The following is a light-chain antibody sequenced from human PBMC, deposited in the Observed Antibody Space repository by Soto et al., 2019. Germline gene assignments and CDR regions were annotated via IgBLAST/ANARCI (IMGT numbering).Light chain of an antibody. J-gene: IGLJ1*01. CDR3: CSYAGSSTFLFV. CDR1: SSDVGSYNL. Sequence: QAVVTQPASVSGSPGQSITISCTGTSSDVGSYNLVSWYQQHPGKAPKLMIYEGSKRPSGVSNRFSGSKSGNTASLTISGLQAEDEADYYCCSYAGSSTFLFVFGTGTKLTVL. CDR2: EGS. V-gene: IGLV2-23*03.